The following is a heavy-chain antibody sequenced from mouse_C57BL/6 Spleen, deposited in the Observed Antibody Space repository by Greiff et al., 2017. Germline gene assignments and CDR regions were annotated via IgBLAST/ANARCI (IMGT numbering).Heavy chain of an antibody. CDR3: TRPGSSYPYYFDY. J-gene: IGHJ2*01. V-gene: IGHV1-15*01. Sequence: QVQLQQSGAELVRPGASVTLSCKASGYTFTDYEMHWVKQTPVHGLEWIGAIDPETGGTAYNQKFKGKAILTADKSSSTAYMELRSLTSEDSAVYYCTRPGSSYPYYFDYWGQGTTRTVSS. D-gene: IGHD1-1*01. CDR1: GYTFTDYE. CDR2: IDPETGGT.